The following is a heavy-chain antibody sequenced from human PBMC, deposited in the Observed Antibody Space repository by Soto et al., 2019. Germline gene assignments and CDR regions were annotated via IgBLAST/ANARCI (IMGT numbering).Heavy chain of an antibody. Sequence: GGSLRLSCAASGFTFSNYSMNWVRQAPGKGLEWVSSISTSSGYRYYADSVKGRFTISRDNAKKSLYLQMNSLRAEDTAVYYCARDLHDYVSFRFDPRGQGTLVTVSS. CDR1: GFTFSNYS. J-gene: IGHJ5*02. D-gene: IGHD3-16*01. CDR3: ARDLHDYVSFRFDP. V-gene: IGHV3-21*01. CDR2: ISTSSGYR.